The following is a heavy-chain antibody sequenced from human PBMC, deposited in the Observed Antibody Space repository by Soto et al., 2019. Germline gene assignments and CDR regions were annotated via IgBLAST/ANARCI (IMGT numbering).Heavy chain of an antibody. Sequence: SETLSLTGAVYGGSFSGYSWSWMRQPPGKGLEWLGVINHSGSTNYNPSLKSRVTISVDTSKNQFCLKLSSVTAADTAVYYCARGLVAARPLDVWGQGTTATVSS. J-gene: IGHJ6*02. D-gene: IGHD6-6*01. V-gene: IGHV4-34*01. CDR2: INHSGST. CDR1: GGSFSGYS. CDR3: ARGLVAARPLDV.